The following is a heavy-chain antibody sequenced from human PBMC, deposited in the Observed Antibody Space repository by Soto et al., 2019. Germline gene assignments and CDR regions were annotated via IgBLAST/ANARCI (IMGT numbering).Heavy chain of an antibody. CDR1: GYTFTSNY. CDR3: ARGHLILTGYYNGPHQQKQLDY. CDR2: INPSGGFT. J-gene: IGHJ4*02. D-gene: IGHD3-9*01. Sequence: GASVKVSCKASGYTFTSNYMHWVRQAPGQGLEWMGLINPSGGFTSYAQKFQGRVTMTRDTSTSTVYMDLSSLRSEDAAVYYCARGHLILTGYYNGPHQQKQLDYWGQGTLVTVSS. V-gene: IGHV1-46*01.